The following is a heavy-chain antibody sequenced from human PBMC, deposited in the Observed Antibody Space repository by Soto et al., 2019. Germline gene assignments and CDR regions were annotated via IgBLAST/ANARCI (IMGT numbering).Heavy chain of an antibody. V-gene: IGHV3-23*01. CDR1: GFTFSSYA. J-gene: IGHJ6*02. D-gene: IGHD1-26*01. CDR3: AKGIVGANRLHYYYGMVV. Sequence: GGSLRLSCAASGFTFSSYAMSWVRQAPGKGLEWVSAISGSGGSTYYADSVKGRFTISRDNSKNTLYLQMNSLRAEDSAVYYCAKGIVGANRLHYYYGMVVSGPAPTVTVSS. CDR2: ISGSGGST.